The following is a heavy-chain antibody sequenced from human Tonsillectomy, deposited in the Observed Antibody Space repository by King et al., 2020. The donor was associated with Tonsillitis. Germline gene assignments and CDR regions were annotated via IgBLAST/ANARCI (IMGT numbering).Heavy chain of an antibody. Sequence: VQLVESGAEVKKPGSSVKVSCTASGGTFSNYAISWVRQAPGQGLEWMGGIIPMFGTTNYAQKFQGRVTITADESTSTAYMELSSLRSEDTAVYYCARGGEHFDRGDAFDIWGQGTLVTVSS. J-gene: IGHJ3*02. CDR3: ARGGEHFDRGDAFDI. CDR2: IIPMFGTT. CDR1: GGTFSNYA. V-gene: IGHV1-69*01. D-gene: IGHD1/OR15-1a*01.